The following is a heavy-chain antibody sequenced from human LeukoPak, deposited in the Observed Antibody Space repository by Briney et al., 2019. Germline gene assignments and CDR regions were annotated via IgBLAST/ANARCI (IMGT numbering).Heavy chain of an antibody. CDR3: ARLGGATSPFGY. CDR1: GESFSGNF. J-gene: IGHJ4*02. V-gene: IGHV4-34*01. CDR2: IDNNGIT. Sequence: SETLSLTCAVSGESFSGNFWTWIRQSPGKGLEWIGEIDNNGITNYNPSLKSRVTISVDTSKNQFSLNLSSVTAADTAIYYCARLGGATSPFGYWGQGTPVTVSS. D-gene: IGHD1-26*01.